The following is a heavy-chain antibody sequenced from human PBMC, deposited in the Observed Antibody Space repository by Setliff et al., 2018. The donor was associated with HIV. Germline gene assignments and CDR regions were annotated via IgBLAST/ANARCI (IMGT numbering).Heavy chain of an antibody. CDR1: GFTISRNW. CDR2: IKQDESVK. J-gene: IGHJ4*02. CDR3: AGLVGDCSAGGCYGSDRVLDY. V-gene: IGHV3-7*03. D-gene: IGHD2-15*01. Sequence: PGESLRLSCAASGFTISRNWMGWVSQAPGKGLEWVANIKQDESVKYYVDSVKGLFTISRDNAKNSLYLPMNSLRAEAKPVYYFAGLVGDCSAGGCYGSDRVLDYWGQGTQVTVSS.